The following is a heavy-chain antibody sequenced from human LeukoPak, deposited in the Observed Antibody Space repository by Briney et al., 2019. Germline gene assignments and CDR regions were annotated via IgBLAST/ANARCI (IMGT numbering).Heavy chain of an antibody. J-gene: IGHJ4*02. CDR1: GFTLSSHS. CDR3: ASDGDWNDGRVY. D-gene: IGHD1-1*01. Sequence: PGGSLRLSCAASGFTLSSHSMDWGRQGPGKGLEWVSYISSSSSTIYYADSVKGRFTISRDNATNSLYLQMTDLRDEYTAAYYCASDGDWNDGRVYWGQGTLVTVSS. CDR2: ISSSSSTI. V-gene: IGHV3-48*02.